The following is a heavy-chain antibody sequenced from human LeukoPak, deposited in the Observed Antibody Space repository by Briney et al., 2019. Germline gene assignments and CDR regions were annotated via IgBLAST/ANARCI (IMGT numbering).Heavy chain of an antibody. D-gene: IGHD4-11*01. V-gene: IGHV4-59*08. J-gene: IGHJ6*03. CDR1: GGSISSYY. CDR3: ASCTVSSYYYYMDV. CDR2: IYYSGST. Sequence: SETLSLTCTVSGGSISSYYWSWIRQPPGKGQEWIGYIYYSGSTNYNPSLKSRVTISVDTSKNQFSLKLSSVTAADTAVYYCASCTVSSYYYYMDVWGKGTTVTVSS.